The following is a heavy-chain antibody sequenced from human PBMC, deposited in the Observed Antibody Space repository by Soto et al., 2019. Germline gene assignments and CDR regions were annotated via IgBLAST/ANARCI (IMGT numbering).Heavy chain of an antibody. Sequence: ASVKVSCKASGYTFTAYYIHWVRQAPGQGLEWMGWINPNSGDTNYPQKFQGRVIMTRVTSISTAYMELSSLRSDDTAVYYCARDPLQQRWFDPWGQGTLVTV. CDR1: GYTFTAYY. V-gene: IGHV1-2*02. J-gene: IGHJ5*02. D-gene: IGHD6-13*01. CDR3: ARDPLQQRWFDP. CDR2: INPNSGDT.